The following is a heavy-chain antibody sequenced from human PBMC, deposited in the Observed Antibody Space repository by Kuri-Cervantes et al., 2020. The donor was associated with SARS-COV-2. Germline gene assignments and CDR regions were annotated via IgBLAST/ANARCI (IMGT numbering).Heavy chain of an antibody. V-gene: IGHV1-18*01. CDR3: ARSHTLYGGNSSPWDY. CDR1: GGTFSSYA. CDR2: ISTYNGNT. Sequence: ASVKVSCKASGGTFSSYAISWVRQAPGRGLEWMGWISTYNGNTNYAQILQGRVTITTDTSTSTAYMELRSLRSFDTAVYYCARSHTLYGGNSSPWDYWGQGTLVTVSS. D-gene: IGHD4-23*01. J-gene: IGHJ4*02.